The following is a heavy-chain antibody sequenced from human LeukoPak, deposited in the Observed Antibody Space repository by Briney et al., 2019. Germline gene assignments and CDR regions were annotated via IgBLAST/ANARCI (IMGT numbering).Heavy chain of an antibody. J-gene: IGHJ4*02. D-gene: IGHD3-16*02. Sequence: PGGSLRLSCAASGFTFSSYGMHWVRQAPGKGLEWVAFIRYDGSNKYYADSVKGRFTISRDNSKNTLYLQMNSLRAEDTAVYYCAKDQHDYVWGSYRSFFYWGQGTLVTVSS. CDR3: AKDQHDYVWGSYRSFFY. V-gene: IGHV3-30*02. CDR2: IRYDGSNK. CDR1: GFTFSSYG.